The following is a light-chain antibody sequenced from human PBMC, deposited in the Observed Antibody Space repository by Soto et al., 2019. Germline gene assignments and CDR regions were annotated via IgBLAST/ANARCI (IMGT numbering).Light chain of an antibody. CDR1: QSVDTN. J-gene: IGKJ1*01. CDR3: QQYDDWPPWT. V-gene: IGKV3-15*01. Sequence: EIVMTQSPATLSVSPGERATLSCRASQSVDTNLAWYQQKPGQAPRVLIYGASTRAAGIPARFSRSGSGTEFTLNISSLQSEDFAVYYCQQYDDWPPWTFGQGTKVEIK. CDR2: GAS.